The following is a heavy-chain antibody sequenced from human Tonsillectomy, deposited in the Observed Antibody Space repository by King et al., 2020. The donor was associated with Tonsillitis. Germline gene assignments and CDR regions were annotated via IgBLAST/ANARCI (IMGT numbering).Heavy chain of an antibody. J-gene: IGHJ4*02. CDR1: GGFIRSGGYS. V-gene: IGHV4-30-4*07. CDR2: IYHSGST. Sequence: VQLQESGPGLVKPSQTLSLTCAVSGGFIRSGGYSWNWIRQPPGKGLEWIGYIYHSGSTHYNSSFKTRVTISVDTSKNQFALKLTSLTAADTAVYYCARSGGISLPFDYGGQGSLVPVPS. CDR3: ARSGGISLPFDY. D-gene: IGHD2-15*01.